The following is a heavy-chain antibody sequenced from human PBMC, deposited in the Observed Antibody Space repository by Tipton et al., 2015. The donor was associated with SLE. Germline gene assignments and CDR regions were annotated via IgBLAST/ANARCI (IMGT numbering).Heavy chain of an antibody. CDR2: IYYNGHT. CDR3: ARVPFYYYYYMDV. V-gene: IGHV4-59*01. CDR1: GGSISSYY. Sequence: TLSLTCTVSGGSISSYYWNWIRQPPGKGLEWIGYIYYNGHTNYSPSLKSRVTLSVDTSKNQFSLTLSSVTAADTAVYYCARVPFYYYYYMDVWGKGTTVTVSS. J-gene: IGHJ6*03.